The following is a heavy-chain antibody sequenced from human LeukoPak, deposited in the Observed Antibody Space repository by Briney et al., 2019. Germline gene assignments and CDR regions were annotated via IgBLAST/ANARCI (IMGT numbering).Heavy chain of an antibody. CDR3: ARVGVAAIVVMTATIDY. CDR1: GFTFSNYA. Sequence: GGSLRLSCAASGFTFSNYAMHWVRQAPGKGLEWVAAISYDGSNKYYADSVKGRFTISRDNSKNTLYLQMNSLRAEDTAVYYCARVGVAAIVVMTATIDYWGQGTLVTVSS. D-gene: IGHD2-21*02. J-gene: IGHJ4*02. CDR2: ISYDGSNK. V-gene: IGHV3-30-3*01.